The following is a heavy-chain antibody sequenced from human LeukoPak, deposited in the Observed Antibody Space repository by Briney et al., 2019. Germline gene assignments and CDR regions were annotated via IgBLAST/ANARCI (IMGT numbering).Heavy chain of an antibody. V-gene: IGHV4-39*07. J-gene: IGHJ4*02. CDR1: GGSVSSSSYY. Sequence: SETLSLTCTVSGGSVSSSSYYWGWIRQPPGKGLEWIGSIYYSGSTYYNPSLKSRVTIAVDTSKNQFSLKLSSVTAADTTVYYCAREDYGDYRGAIDYWGQGTLVTVSS. CDR3: AREDYGDYRGAIDY. CDR2: IYYSGST. D-gene: IGHD4-17*01.